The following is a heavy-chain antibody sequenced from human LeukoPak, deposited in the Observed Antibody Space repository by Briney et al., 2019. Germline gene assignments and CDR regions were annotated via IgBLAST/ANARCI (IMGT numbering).Heavy chain of an antibody. J-gene: IGHJ4*02. Sequence: GGSLRLSCAASGFTFDDYAMHWVRQAPGKGLVWVSRINSDGSSTSYADSVKGRFTISRDNAKNTLYLQMNSLRAEDTAVYYCARGGYSYGPMANWGQGTLVTVSS. CDR2: INSDGSST. CDR1: GFTFDDYA. V-gene: IGHV3-74*01. CDR3: ARGGYSYGPMAN. D-gene: IGHD5-18*01.